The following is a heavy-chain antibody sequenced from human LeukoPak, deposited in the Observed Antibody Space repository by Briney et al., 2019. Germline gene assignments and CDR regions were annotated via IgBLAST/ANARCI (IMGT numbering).Heavy chain of an antibody. CDR1: GFTFSSYG. CDR3: ARVATTSSKWSLDY. Sequence: GGSLRLSCAASGFTFSSYGMHWVRQAPGKGLEWVAFIRYDGSNKYYADSVKGRFTISRDIAKSTLYLQMDSLRAEDTAVYYCARVATTSSKWSLDYWGQGTLVTVSS. D-gene: IGHD2-2*01. V-gene: IGHV3-30*02. J-gene: IGHJ4*02. CDR2: IRYDGSNK.